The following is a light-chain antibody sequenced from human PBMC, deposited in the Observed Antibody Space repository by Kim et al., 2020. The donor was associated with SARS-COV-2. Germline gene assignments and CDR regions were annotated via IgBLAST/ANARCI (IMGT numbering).Light chain of an antibody. CDR3: NSRDSSGNHLVV. V-gene: IGLV3-19*01. Sequence: SSELTQDPAVSVALGQTVRITCQGDSLRIYYASWYQQKPGQAPVLVIYGKNNRPSGIPDRISGSSSGNTASLTISGAQAEDEADYYCNSRDSSGNHLVVFGGGTKLTVL. J-gene: IGLJ2*01. CDR2: GKN. CDR1: SLRIYY.